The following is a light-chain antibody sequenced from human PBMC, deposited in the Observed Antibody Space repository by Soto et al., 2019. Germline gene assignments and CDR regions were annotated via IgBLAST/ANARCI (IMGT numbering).Light chain of an antibody. CDR2: GAS. Sequence: EIVLTQSPGTLSLSPGERATLSCRASQSVSSSYLAWYQQKPGQAPGLLIYGASSRATGIPDRFSGSVTGTGFTLSISRVEADDWAVYYCQQYGSSPLFTLRPGTKVDIE. CDR3: QQYGSSPLFT. J-gene: IGKJ3*01. V-gene: IGKV3-20*01. CDR1: QSVSSSY.